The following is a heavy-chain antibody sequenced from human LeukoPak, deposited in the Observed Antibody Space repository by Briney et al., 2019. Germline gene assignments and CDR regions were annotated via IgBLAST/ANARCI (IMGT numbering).Heavy chain of an antibody. J-gene: IGHJ4*02. CDR1: GSIGIDGY. CDR3: AGASNDGVIIDATSFDL. D-gene: IGHD2-15*01. CDR2: IYRGGAR. Sequence: GGSLRLSCAVSGSIGIDGYMSWVRQAPGKGLEWLSVIYRGGARYYSDSVKGRFTISRDSSNNAWHPQLHNLRVEDTAVYYCAGASNDGVIIDATSFDLWGQGTLVIVSS. V-gene: IGHV3-66*01.